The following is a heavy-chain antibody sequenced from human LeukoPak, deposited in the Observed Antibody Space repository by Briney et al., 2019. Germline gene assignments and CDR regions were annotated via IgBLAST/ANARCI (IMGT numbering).Heavy chain of an antibody. D-gene: IGHD3-22*01. CDR3: ANGGAYYDVILHTLSEGWFDP. Sequence: GGSLRLSCAASGFTVSSNYISWVRQVPGKGLEWVSVIYSGGRTYYADSVEGRFTISRHSSKNTVYLQMNSLRVEDTAVYYCANGGAYYDVILHTLSEGWFDPWGQGTLVTVSS. CDR2: IYSGGRT. J-gene: IGHJ5*02. CDR1: GFTVSSNY. V-gene: IGHV3-53*04.